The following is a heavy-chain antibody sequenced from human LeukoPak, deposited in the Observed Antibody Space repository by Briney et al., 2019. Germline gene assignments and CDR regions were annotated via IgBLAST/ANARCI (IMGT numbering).Heavy chain of an antibody. V-gene: IGHV3-23*01. CDR2: ISGSGGST. Sequence: PGRSLRLSCAASGFTFSSYAMSWVRQAPGKGLEWVSAISGSGGSTYYADSVKGRFTISRDNSKNTLYLQMNSLRAEDTAVYYCAKDSRHITMMDPWSQGTLVTVSS. D-gene: IGHD3-22*01. CDR3: AKDSRHITMMDP. CDR1: GFTFSSYA. J-gene: IGHJ5*02.